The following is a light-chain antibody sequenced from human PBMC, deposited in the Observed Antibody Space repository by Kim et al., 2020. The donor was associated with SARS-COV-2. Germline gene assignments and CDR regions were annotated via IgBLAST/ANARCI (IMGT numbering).Light chain of an antibody. CDR2: GAS. V-gene: IGKV3-15*01. J-gene: IGKJ2*01. CDR3: QQYNNSMYT. CDR1: QTVSNN. Sequence: EIVMTQSPATLSVSPGERATLSCRASQTVSNNLAWYQQKPGQAPMLILYGASTRATGIPARFSGSGSGTEFTLTISSLQSEYFAVYYCQQYNNSMYTFAQGTKRE.